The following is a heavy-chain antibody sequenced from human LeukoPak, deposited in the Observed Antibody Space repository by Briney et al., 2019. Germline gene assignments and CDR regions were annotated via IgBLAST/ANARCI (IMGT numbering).Heavy chain of an antibody. V-gene: IGHV4-4*07. J-gene: IGHJ4*02. CDR2: IHPSGST. CDR3: ARGPPPDFDY. Sequence: PSETLSLTCTVSGDSISSYYWSWIRQPAGKGLEWIGRIHPSGSTNYNPSLKSRVTLSVDTSKNQFSLKLSSVTAAGTAVYYCARGPPPDFDYWGRGTLVTVSS. CDR1: GDSISSYY.